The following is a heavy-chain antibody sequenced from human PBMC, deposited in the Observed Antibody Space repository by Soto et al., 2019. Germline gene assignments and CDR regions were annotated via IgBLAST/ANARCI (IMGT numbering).Heavy chain of an antibody. Sequence: ASVKVSCKASGYTFTSHDINWMRQTTGQGLEWMGWMNPNSGHTNSAQKFQGRVTMTTDTSTSTAYMELRSLRSDDTAVYYCAREAVSGRTGFDYWGQGTLVTSPQ. CDR1: GYTFTSHD. V-gene: IGHV1-8*01. CDR3: AREAVSGRTGFDY. J-gene: IGHJ4*02. CDR2: MNPNSGHT. D-gene: IGHD6-19*01.